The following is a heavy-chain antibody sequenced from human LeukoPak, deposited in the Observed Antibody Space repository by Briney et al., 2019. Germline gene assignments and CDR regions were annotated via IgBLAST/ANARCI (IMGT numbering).Heavy chain of an antibody. Sequence: SQTLSLTCAISGDSVSSNGASWNWIRQSPSRGLEWLGRTYYRSQQWHSDYAPSVKGRITLNPDTSRNQFSLQLNSMTPEDTAVYYCGRETDFGVVTNWGQGTLVTVSS. D-gene: IGHD3-3*01. CDR3: GRETDFGVVTN. J-gene: IGHJ4*02. V-gene: IGHV6-1*01. CDR1: GDSVSSNGAS. CDR2: TYYRSQQWHS.